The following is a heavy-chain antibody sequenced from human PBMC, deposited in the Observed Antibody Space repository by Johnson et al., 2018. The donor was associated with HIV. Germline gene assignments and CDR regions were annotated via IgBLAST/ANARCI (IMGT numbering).Heavy chain of an antibody. J-gene: IGHJ3*02. D-gene: IGHD1-14*01. CDR1: GFTFSTYW. Sequence: VQLVESGGGLVQPGGSLRLSCAASGFTFSTYWMSWVRQAPGKGLEWVANIKQDGRDKFYVDSVKGRFTISRDNAQNSLYLQMNTLRAEDTAIYYCARLDNGDPFDIWGQGTMVTVSS. CDR2: IKQDGRDK. V-gene: IGHV3-7*04. CDR3: ARLDNGDPFDI.